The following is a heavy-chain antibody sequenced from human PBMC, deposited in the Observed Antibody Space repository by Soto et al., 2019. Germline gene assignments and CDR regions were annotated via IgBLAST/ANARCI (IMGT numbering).Heavy chain of an antibody. J-gene: IGHJ5*02. Sequence: EVQLVESGGGLVKPGGSLRLSCAASGFTFSSYSMNWVRQAPGKGLEWVSSISSSSSYIYYADSVKGRFTISRDNAKNSLYLQMNRLRAEDTAVYYCARVPYSSSLGWFDPWGQGTLVTVSS. CDR3: ARVPYSSSLGWFDP. CDR2: ISSSSSYI. D-gene: IGHD6-13*01. V-gene: IGHV3-21*01. CDR1: GFTFSSYS.